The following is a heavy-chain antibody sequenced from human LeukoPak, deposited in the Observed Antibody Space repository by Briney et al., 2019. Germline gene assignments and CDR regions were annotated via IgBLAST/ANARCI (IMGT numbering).Heavy chain of an antibody. CDR3: ARVAYYDSSGYPHGFDP. CDR1: GYTFTSYY. V-gene: IGHV1-46*01. CDR2: INPSGGST. J-gene: IGHJ5*02. D-gene: IGHD3-22*01. Sequence: GASVKVSCKASGYTFTSYYMHWVRQAPGQGLEWMGIINPSGGSTSYAQKFQGRVTMTRDTSTSTVYMELSSLRYEDTAVYYCARVAYYDSSGYPHGFDPWGQGTLVTVSS.